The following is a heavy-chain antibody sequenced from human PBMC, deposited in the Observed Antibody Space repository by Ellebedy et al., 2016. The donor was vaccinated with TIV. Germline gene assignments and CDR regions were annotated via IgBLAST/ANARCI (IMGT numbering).Heavy chain of an antibody. D-gene: IGHD3-22*01. CDR3: AREGYYDGRDAFDI. CDR2: IYYSGST. CDR1: GGSISSGAYY. J-gene: IGHJ3*02. Sequence: MPSETLSLTCTVSGGSISSGAYYWSWIRQPPGKGLEWIGYIYYSGSTYYNPSLKSRVTISVDTSKNQFSLKLSSVTAADTAVYYCAREGYYDGRDAFDIWGQGTMVTVSS. V-gene: IGHV4-30-4*01.